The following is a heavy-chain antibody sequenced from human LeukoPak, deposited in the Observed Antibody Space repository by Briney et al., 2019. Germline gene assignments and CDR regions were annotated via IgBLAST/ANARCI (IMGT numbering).Heavy chain of an antibody. Sequence: GGSLRLSCAASGFTFSSYEMNWVRQAPGKGLEWVSYISSSGSTIYYADSVKGRFTISRDNAKNSLYLQMNSLRAEDTAVYYCTTDRHPVHYYYLDVWGKGTTVTVSS. CDR2: ISSSGSTI. CDR3: TTDRHPVHYYYLDV. J-gene: IGHJ6*03. V-gene: IGHV3-48*03. CDR1: GFTFSSYE.